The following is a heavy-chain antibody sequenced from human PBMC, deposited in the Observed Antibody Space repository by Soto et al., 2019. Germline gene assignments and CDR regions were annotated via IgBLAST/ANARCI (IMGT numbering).Heavy chain of an antibody. CDR2: IIPIFGTA. CDR3: ALLAVAGKARHWYFDL. J-gene: IGHJ2*01. Sequence: QVQLVQSGAEVKKPGSSVKVSCKASGGTFSSYAISWVRQAPGQGLEWMGGIIPIFGTANYAQKFQGRVTITADESTSTAHMELSSLRSEDTAVYYCALLAVAGKARHWYFDLWGRGTLVTVSS. V-gene: IGHV1-69*01. D-gene: IGHD6-19*01. CDR1: GGTFSSYA.